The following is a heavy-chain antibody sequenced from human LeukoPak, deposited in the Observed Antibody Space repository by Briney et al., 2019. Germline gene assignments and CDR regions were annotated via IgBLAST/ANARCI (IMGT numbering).Heavy chain of an antibody. D-gene: IGHD3-22*01. CDR2: ISYDGSNK. CDR3: AKDLHPFRRYYDSFGY. Sequence: GRSLRLSCAASGFTFSSYGMHWVRQAPGKGLEWVAVISYDGSNKYYADSVKGRFTISRDNSKNTLYLQMNSLRAEDTAVYYCAKDLHPFRRYYDSFGYWGLGTLVTVSS. CDR1: GFTFSSYG. V-gene: IGHV3-30*18. J-gene: IGHJ4*02.